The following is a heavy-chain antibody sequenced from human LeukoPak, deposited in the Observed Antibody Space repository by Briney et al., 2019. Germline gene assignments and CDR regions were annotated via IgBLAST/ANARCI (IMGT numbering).Heavy chain of an antibody. CDR2: IYHSGST. Sequence: PSGTLSLTCAVSGGSISSGGYSWSWIRQPPGKGLEWIGYIYHSGSTYYNPSLKSRVTISVDTSKNQFSLKLSSVTAADTAVYYCAIQAVAGPFDPWGQGTLVTVSS. J-gene: IGHJ5*02. CDR1: GGSISSGGYS. D-gene: IGHD6-19*01. V-gene: IGHV4-30-2*03. CDR3: AIQAVAGPFDP.